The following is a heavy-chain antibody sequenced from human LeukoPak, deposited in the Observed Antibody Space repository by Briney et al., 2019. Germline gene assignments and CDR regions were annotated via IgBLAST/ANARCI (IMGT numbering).Heavy chain of an antibody. Sequence: SETLSLTCTVSGGSISSSSYYWSWIRQPPGKGLEWIGYIYYSGSTNYNPSLKSRVTISVDTSKNQFSLKLSSVTAADTAVYYCARAGGYSPFDYWGQGTLVTVSS. CDR3: ARAGGYSPFDY. CDR1: GGSISSSSYY. CDR2: IYYSGST. J-gene: IGHJ4*02. D-gene: IGHD5-12*01. V-gene: IGHV4-61*01.